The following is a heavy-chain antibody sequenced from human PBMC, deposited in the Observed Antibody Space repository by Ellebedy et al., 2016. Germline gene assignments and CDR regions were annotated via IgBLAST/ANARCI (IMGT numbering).Heavy chain of an antibody. V-gene: IGHV3-23*01. CDR2: ISGRGVST. J-gene: IGHJ4*02. D-gene: IGHD6-13*01. CDR1: GFKFNNFA. Sequence: GGSLRLXCAASGFKFNNFAMSWVRQTPTRGLEWVSCISGRGVSTYYADSVKGRFTISRDNSDNTLFLQMNSLRAEDTAVYYCAKLGPPYSDSTLGDYWGQGTLVTVSS. CDR3: AKLGPPYSDSTLGDY.